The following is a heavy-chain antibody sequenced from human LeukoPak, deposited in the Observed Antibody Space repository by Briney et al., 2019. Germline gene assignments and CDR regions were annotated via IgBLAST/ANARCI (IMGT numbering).Heavy chain of an antibody. Sequence: SEALSLTCTVSGGSISNNYWNWIRQPPGKGLEWIGYFHDSESTNYNPSLKSRVTISVDTSKNQFSLKLSSVTAADTAVYYCARGDPSGRPGIAFDYWGQGTLVTVSS. V-gene: IGHV4-59*01. J-gene: IGHJ4*02. CDR2: FHDSEST. D-gene: IGHD1-26*01. CDR1: GGSISNNY. CDR3: ARGDPSGRPGIAFDY.